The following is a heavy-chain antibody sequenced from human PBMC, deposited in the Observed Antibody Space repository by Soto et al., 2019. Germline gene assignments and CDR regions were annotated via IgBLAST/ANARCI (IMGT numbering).Heavy chain of an antibody. CDR2: TYYRSKWYN. J-gene: IGHJ6*02. CDR3: ARAGYYYDSSGYLYYYYYYGMDV. Sequence: SQTLSLTCAISGDSVSSNSAAWNWIGQSPSRGLEWLGRTYYRSKWYNDYAVSVKSRITINPDTSKNQFSLQLNSVTPEDTAVYYCARAGYYYDSSGYLYYYYYYGMDVWGQGTTVTVSS. CDR1: GDSVSSNSAA. D-gene: IGHD3-22*01. V-gene: IGHV6-1*01.